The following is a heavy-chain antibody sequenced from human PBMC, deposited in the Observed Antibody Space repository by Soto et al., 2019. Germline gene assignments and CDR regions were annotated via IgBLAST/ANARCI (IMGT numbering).Heavy chain of an antibody. D-gene: IGHD3-16*02. CDR3: ARSSSYDYVWGSYRLNWFDP. CDR2: IYYSGST. Sequence: PSETLSLTCTGSGGSISSYYWSWIRQPPGKGLEWIGYIYYSGSTNYNPSLKRRDTISVDTSKNQFSLKLSSVSAADTAVYYCARSSSYDYVWGSYRLNWFDPWGQGTLVTVSS. J-gene: IGHJ5*02. V-gene: IGHV4-59*01. CDR1: GGSISSYY.